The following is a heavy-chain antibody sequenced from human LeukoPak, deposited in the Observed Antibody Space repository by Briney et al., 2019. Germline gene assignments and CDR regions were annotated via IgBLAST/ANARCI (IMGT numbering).Heavy chain of an antibody. V-gene: IGHV1-69*04. CDR1: GGTFSSYA. J-gene: IGHJ6*02. CDR3: ARDGEWVASYYYYGMDV. Sequence: SVKVSCKASGGTFSSYAISWVRQAPGQGLEWMGRIIPILGIANYAQKFQGRVTITADKSTSTAYMELSSLRSEDTAVYYCARDGEWVASYYYYGMDVWGQGTTVTVSS. D-gene: IGHD1-26*01. CDR2: IIPILGIA.